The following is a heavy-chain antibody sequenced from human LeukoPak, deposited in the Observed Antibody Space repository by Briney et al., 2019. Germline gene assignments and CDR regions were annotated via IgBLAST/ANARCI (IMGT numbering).Heavy chain of an antibody. Sequence: ASVKVSCKASGYTFTGYYMHWVRQAPGQGLDGMGWINPNSGGTNYAQKFQGRVTMTRDTSISTAYMEPSSLRSEDTAVYYCAGGLPLGYCSSTSCYPHFDYWGQGTLVTVSS. CDR1: GYTFTGYY. V-gene: IGHV1-2*02. CDR2: INPNSGGT. J-gene: IGHJ4*02. CDR3: AGGLPLGYCSSTSCYPHFDY. D-gene: IGHD2-2*01.